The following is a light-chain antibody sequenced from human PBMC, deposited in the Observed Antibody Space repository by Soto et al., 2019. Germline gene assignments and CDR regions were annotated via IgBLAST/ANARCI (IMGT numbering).Light chain of an antibody. V-gene: IGKV1-5*03. J-gene: IGKJ2*01. CDR1: QSISSW. CDR3: LQAYTLPYP. CDR2: KAS. Sequence: IKVSQSPATVSACKADRVTITCRASQSISSWLAWYQQKPGKAPNLLIYKASSLESGVPSRFSGSGSGTEFTLTITSLQSEDFATYYCLQAYTLPYPFGQGTKV.